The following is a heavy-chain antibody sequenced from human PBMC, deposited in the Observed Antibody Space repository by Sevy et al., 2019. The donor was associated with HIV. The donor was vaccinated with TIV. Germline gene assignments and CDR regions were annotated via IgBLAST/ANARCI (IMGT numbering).Heavy chain of an antibody. CDR2: ISSSSSYT. CDR1: GFTFSDYY. D-gene: IGHD6-13*01. J-gene: IGHJ4*02. V-gene: IGHV3-11*06. CDR3: ARDGWQKSGSAPGCFDY. Sequence: GGSLRLSCAASGFTFSDYYMSWIRQAPGKGLEWVSYISSSSSYTNYAGSVKGRVTISRDKSKNTLYLQMNSLRAEDTAVYYCARDGWQKSGSAPGCFDYWGQGTLVTVSS.